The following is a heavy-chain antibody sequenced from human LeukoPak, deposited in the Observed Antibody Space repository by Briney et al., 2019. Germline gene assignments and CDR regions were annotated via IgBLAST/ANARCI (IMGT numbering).Heavy chain of an antibody. CDR1: GFTFSSYG. D-gene: IGHD6-19*01. V-gene: IGHV3-30*18. CDR3: AKNNRQWLVQFAFDI. Sequence: PGRSLRLSCAASGFTFSSYGMHWVRQAPGKGLEWVAVISDDGSNKYYADSVKGRFTISRDNSKNTLYLQMNSLRAEDTAVYYCAKNNRQWLVQFAFDIWGQGTGVTVSS. J-gene: IGHJ3*02. CDR2: ISDDGSNK.